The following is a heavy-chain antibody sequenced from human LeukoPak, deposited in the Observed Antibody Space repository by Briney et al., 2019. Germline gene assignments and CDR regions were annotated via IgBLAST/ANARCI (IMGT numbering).Heavy chain of an antibody. CDR2: ISPGDSDT. D-gene: IGHD3-22*01. V-gene: IGHV5-51*01. CDR1: GYTFTNYW. Sequence: GESLKISCKGSGYTFTNYWIGWVRQMPGKGLEWMGIISPGDSDTRYSPSFQGQVTISADKSISTAYLQWSSLKASDSAMYYCARRQGYYDSSGFLLDYWGQGTLVTVSS. CDR3: ARRQGYYDSSGFLLDY. J-gene: IGHJ4*02.